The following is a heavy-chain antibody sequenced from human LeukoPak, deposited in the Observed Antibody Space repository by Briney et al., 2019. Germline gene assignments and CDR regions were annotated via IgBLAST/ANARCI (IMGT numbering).Heavy chain of an antibody. CDR1: GYTFTDYY. D-gene: IGHD3-10*01. Sequence: ASVKVSCKASGYTFTDYYMHWVRQAPGQGLEWMGWINPNSGGTNYAQKFQGRVTMTRDMSTSTVYMELSRLRSEDTAAYYCARDLALYGSGSYKPLDPWGQGTLVTVSS. V-gene: IGHV1-2*02. CDR3: ARDLALYGSGSYKPLDP. CDR2: INPNSGGT. J-gene: IGHJ5*02.